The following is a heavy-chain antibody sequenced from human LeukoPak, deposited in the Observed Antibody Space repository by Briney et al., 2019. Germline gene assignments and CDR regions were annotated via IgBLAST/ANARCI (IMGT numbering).Heavy chain of an antibody. CDR2: IYYSGST. J-gene: IGHJ5*02. V-gene: IGHV4-59*08. CDR3: ARLGLEKKRYDYVWGSYRFRWFDP. CDR1: GGSISSYY. D-gene: IGHD3-16*02. Sequence: SETLSLTCTVSGGSISSYYWSWIRQPPGKGLEWIGYIYYSGSTNYNPSLKSRVTISVDTSKNQFSLRLSSVTAADTAVYYCARLGLEKKRYDYVWGSYRFRWFDPWGQGTLVTVSS.